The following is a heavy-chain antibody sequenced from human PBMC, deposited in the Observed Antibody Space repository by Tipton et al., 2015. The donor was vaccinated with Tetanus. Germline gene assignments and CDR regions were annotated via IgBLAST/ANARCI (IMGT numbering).Heavy chain of an antibody. CDR3: ARHLYGCWFDP. CDR2: INHGGGS. CDR1: GGSFSDYY. J-gene: IGHJ5*02. V-gene: IGHV4-34*01. Sequence: TLSLTCAVSGGSFSDYYWTWIRQSPGKGLEWIGEINHGGGSNYNPSLKSRVTLSLDTSKNHFSLRLSSVTAADTAVYYCARHLYGCWFDPWGQGALVTVSS. D-gene: IGHD2/OR15-2a*01.